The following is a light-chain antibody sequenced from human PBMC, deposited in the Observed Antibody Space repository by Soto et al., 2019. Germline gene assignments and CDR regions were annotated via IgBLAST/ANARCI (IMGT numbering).Light chain of an antibody. V-gene: IGLV2-14*01. J-gene: IGLJ2*01. CDR3: SSYTSNSTHVV. Sequence: QSALTQPASVSGSPGQSITISCTGTSSDVRGYNYVSWYQQHPGKAPKLMIYEVSNRPSGVSNRFSGSKSGNTASLTISGLQAEDEADYYCSSYTSNSTHVVFGGGTKITVL. CDR1: SSDVRGYNY. CDR2: EVS.